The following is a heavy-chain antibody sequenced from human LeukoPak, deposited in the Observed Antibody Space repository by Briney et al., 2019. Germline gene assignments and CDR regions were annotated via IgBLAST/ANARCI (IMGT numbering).Heavy chain of an antibody. J-gene: IGHJ6*03. CDR3: AKLGGTYYDFWSGSRYMDV. D-gene: IGHD3-3*01. V-gene: IGHV3-23*01. CDR2: ISGSGGST. Sequence: GGSLRLSCAASGFTFSSYAMSWVRQAPGKGLEWVSAISGSGGSTYYADSVKGRFTISRDNSKNTLYLQMNSLRAEDTAVYYCAKLGGTYYDFWSGSRYMDVWGKGTTVTVSS. CDR1: GFTFSSYA.